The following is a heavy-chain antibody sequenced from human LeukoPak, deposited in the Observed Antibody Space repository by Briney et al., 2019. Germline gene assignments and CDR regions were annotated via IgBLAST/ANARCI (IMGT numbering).Heavy chain of an antibody. CDR1: GFTFSSYG. CDR2: ISYDGSNK. J-gene: IGHJ4*02. Sequence: PGRSLRLSCAASGFTFSSYGMRWVRQAPGKGLEWVAVISYDGSNKYYADSVKGRFTISRDNSKNTLYLQMNSLRAEDTAVYYCAKDMAPYSGYDPKPDHFDYWGQGTLVTVSS. D-gene: IGHD5-12*01. CDR3: AKDMAPYSGYDPKPDHFDY. V-gene: IGHV3-30*18.